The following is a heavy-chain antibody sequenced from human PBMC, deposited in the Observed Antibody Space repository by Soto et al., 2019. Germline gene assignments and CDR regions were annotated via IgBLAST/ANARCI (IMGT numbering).Heavy chain of an antibody. CDR3: AYYRNFFHI. D-gene: IGHD4-4*01. CDR2: IYNSVST. Sequence: SETLSLTCTVSGGSISSYYWSWIRQPPGKGLEWIGFIYNSVSTDYNSSLKSRVTISVDRSKNHFFLNLTSVTAGDTAVYYCAYYRNFFHIWGQGTKVTVSS. CDR1: GGSISSYY. V-gene: IGHV4-4*09. J-gene: IGHJ6*02.